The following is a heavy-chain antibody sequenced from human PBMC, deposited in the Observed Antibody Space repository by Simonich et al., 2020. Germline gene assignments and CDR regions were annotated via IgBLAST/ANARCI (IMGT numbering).Heavy chain of an antibody. D-gene: IGHD3-16*01. CDR1: GFTFSSYS. CDR2: IRSSSSYI. V-gene: IGHV3-21*01. Sequence: EVQLVESGGGLVKPGGSLRISCAASGFTFSSYSMNWVRQAPVKWLEWGSSIRSSSSYIYYADSVKGRFTISKDNAKNSLYLQMNSLRAEDTAVYYCAREQARGGAFDIWGQGTMVTVSS. J-gene: IGHJ3*02. CDR3: AREQARGGAFDI.